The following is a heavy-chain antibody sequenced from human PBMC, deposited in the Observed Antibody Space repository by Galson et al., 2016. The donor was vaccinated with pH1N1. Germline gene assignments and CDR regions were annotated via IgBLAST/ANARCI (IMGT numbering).Heavy chain of an antibody. V-gene: IGHV3-23*01. CDR1: GFTFSSYG. CDR3: VSPKTAHIPLAGLFHH. Sequence: SLRLSCATSGFTFSSYGMSWVRQAPGKGLGWVSAVSGSGISTYFADSVKGRFTISRDNSKSTLFLHMNSLRAEDTAIYYCVSPKTAHIPLAGLFHHWGQGALVTVSS. J-gene: IGHJ1*01. D-gene: IGHD6-19*01. CDR2: VSGSGIST.